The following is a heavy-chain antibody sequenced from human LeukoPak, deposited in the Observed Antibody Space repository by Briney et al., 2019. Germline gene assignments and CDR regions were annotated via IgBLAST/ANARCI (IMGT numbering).Heavy chain of an antibody. D-gene: IGHD6-25*01. Sequence: GGSLRPSCAASGFTFSSYPMHWVRQAPGKGLEWLAFILYDGSNKYYADSVKGRFTISRDNSKNTLHLQMNSLRAEDTAVYYCARGRCGYSSACPFDYWGQGTLVTVSS. CDR3: ARGRCGYSSACPFDY. J-gene: IGHJ4*02. CDR2: ILYDGSNK. V-gene: IGHV3-30-3*01. CDR1: GFTFSSYP.